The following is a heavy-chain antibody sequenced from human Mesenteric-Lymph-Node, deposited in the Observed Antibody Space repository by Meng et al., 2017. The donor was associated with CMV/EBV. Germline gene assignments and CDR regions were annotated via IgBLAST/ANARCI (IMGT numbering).Heavy chain of an antibody. CDR1: GFTFSSYS. J-gene: IGHJ4*02. CDR2: ISSSSSTI. Sequence: SCAASGFTFSSYSMNWVRQAPGKGLEWVSYISSSSSTIYYADSVKGRFTISRDNAKNSLYLQMNSLRAEDTAVYYCARDLCAGSTSCRVFDYWGQGTLVTVSS. D-gene: IGHD2-2*01. V-gene: IGHV3-48*04. CDR3: ARDLCAGSTSCRVFDY.